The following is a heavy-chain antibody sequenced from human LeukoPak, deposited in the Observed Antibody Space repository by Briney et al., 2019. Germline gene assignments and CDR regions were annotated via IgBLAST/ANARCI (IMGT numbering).Heavy chain of an antibody. CDR1: GYTFTDYY. Sequence: ASVQVSCKVSGYTFTDYYMHCVQQAPGKGLEWMGLVDPEDGETIYAEKFQGRVTITADTSTDTAYMELSSLRSEDTAVYYCAISLVGATLDDAFDIWGQGTMVTVSS. CDR2: VDPEDGET. V-gene: IGHV1-69-2*01. D-gene: IGHD1-26*01. J-gene: IGHJ3*02. CDR3: AISLVGATLDDAFDI.